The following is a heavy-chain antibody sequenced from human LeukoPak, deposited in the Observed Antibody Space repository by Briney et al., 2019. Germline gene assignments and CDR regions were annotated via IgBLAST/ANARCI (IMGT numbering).Heavy chain of an antibody. Sequence: PGGSLRLSCAASGFAFNKYVMSWVRQAPGKGLEWVSSISVGGATYYADSVKGRFIVSRDNSNNRLYLQMNSLRAEDTSLYYCAKFGALSGGYWGQGTLVTVSS. J-gene: IGHJ4*02. D-gene: IGHD3-10*02. CDR1: GFAFNKYV. CDR2: ISVGGAT. V-gene: IGHV3-23*01. CDR3: AKFGALSGGY.